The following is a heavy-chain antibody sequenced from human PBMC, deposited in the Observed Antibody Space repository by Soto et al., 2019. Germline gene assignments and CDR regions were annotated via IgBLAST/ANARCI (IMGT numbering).Heavy chain of an antibody. CDR2: ISAYTDTP. CDR3: ARVIPGVQAWFDX. J-gene: IGHJ5*02. CDR1: GYTFTNFG. V-gene: IGHV1-18*01. D-gene: IGHD2-2*01. Sequence: ASLKVSCNASGYTFTNFGVTWVRRAPGQGLEWMGCISAYTDTPNYAQKFQGRVTMTIDTSTSTAYMDLRSLTSDDTAVYYCARVIPGVQAWFDXWGQGTLVTVSX.